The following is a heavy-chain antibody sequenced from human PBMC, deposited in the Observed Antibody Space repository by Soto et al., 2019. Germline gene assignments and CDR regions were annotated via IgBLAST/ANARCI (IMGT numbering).Heavy chain of an antibody. D-gene: IGHD1-1*01. Sequence: SETLSLTCTVSGGSISSYYWSWIRQPPGKGLEWIGYTSYSGSTSYNPSLKSRVTISVDTSKNLFSLKLSSVTAADTAVYYCARQAREAYNSAGYWGQGTLVTVSS. CDR2: TSYSGST. CDR3: ARQAREAYNSAGY. J-gene: IGHJ4*02. V-gene: IGHV4-59*08. CDR1: GGSISSYY.